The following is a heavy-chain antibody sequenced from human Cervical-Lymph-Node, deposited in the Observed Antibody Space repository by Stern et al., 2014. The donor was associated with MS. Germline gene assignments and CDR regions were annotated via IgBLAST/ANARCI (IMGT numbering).Heavy chain of an antibody. J-gene: IGHJ5*01. Sequence: QVQLVQSGPGLMKPSETLSLTCTVSGGSISSYYWSWIRQPPGKGLEWIGYIYYSGSTNYNPSLTSRVTISVDTSKNQFSLKLSSVTAADTAVYFCARGYSSSWYWFDSWGQGTQVTVSS. CDR3: ARGYSSSWYWFDS. D-gene: IGHD6-13*01. CDR2: IYYSGST. CDR1: GGSISSYY. V-gene: IGHV4-59*01.